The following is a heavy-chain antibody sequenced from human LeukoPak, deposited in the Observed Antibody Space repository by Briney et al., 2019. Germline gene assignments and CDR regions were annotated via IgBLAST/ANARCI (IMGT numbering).Heavy chain of an antibody. CDR1: GSSFTHYW. V-gene: IGHV5-51*07. CDR2: IYPGDSDT. D-gene: IGHD3-22*01. CDR3: ARLSIGDSSGYYLPFDY. J-gene: IGHJ4*02. Sequence: GASPKISWKCSGSSFTHYWIGLVHDMPGKGLELMGIIYPGDSDTRYIPSLQVHVSISADTSISTAYLQWRSLKASDTAMYYCARLSIGDSSGYYLPFDYWGQGTLVAVSS.